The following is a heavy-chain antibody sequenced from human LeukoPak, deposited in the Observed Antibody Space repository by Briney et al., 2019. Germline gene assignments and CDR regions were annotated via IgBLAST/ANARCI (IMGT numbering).Heavy chain of an antibody. D-gene: IGHD4-17*01. J-gene: IGHJ2*01. CDR1: GGSFSGYY. V-gene: IGHV4-34*01. CDR2: INHSGST. Sequence: SETLSLTCAVYGGSFSGYYWSWIRQPPGKGLEWIGEINHSGSTNYNPSLKSRVTISVDTSKNQFSLKLSSVTAADTAVYYCARLSTTAPMGPNWYFDLWGRGTLVTVSS. CDR3: ARLSTTAPMGPNWYFDL.